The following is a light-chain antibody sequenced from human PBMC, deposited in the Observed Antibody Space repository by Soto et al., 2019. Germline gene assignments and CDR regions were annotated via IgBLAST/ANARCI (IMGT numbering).Light chain of an antibody. V-gene: IGKV3-20*01. CDR2: GAS. CDR1: RSVTNNY. CDR3: QQHGSSPIT. Sequence: EFVLTQSPGTLSLSPGERATLSCRASRSVTNNYLAWHQQKPGQTPRLLIYGASSRATGIPDRFSGSGSGTDFTLTISRLEPEDFAVYYCQQHGSSPITFGQGTRLEI. J-gene: IGKJ5*01.